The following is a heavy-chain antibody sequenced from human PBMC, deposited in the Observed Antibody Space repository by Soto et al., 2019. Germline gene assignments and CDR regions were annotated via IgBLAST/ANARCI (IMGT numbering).Heavy chain of an antibody. CDR1: GFTFSSYG. CDR3: ARGGEYYDFWSGYYHFDY. D-gene: IGHD3-3*01. V-gene: IGHV3-33*01. J-gene: IGHJ4*02. Sequence: QVQLVESGGGVVQPGRSLRLSCAASGFTFSSYGMHWVRQAPGKGLEWVAVIWYDGSNKYYADSVKGRFTISRDNSKNTLYLQMNSLRAEDTAVYYCARGGEYYDFWSGYYHFDYWGQGTLVTVSS. CDR2: IWYDGSNK.